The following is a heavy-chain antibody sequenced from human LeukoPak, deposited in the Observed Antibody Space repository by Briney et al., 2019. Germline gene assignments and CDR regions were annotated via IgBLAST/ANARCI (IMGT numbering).Heavy chain of an antibody. J-gene: IGHJ4*02. CDR1: GYTFTGYY. V-gene: IGHV1-2*02. CDR3: AREDISGWSHFDY. CDR2: INLNNGDT. Sequence: ASVKVSCKASGYTFTGYYIHWVRQAPRQGLEDMRWINLNNGDTKYAQTFQGRVTMTRDTSISTAYMELRRLRSDDKAVYYCAREDISGWSHFDYWGQGTLVTVSS. D-gene: IGHD1-20*01.